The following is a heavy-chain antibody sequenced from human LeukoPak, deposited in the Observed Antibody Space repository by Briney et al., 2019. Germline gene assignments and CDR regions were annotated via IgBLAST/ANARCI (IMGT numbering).Heavy chain of an antibody. J-gene: IGHJ5*02. V-gene: IGHV4-31*03. CDR2: IYYSGST. CDR3: ARQGDFWSGYYHNPWFDP. D-gene: IGHD3-3*01. CDR1: GGSISSGGYY. Sequence: NASETLSLTCTVSGGSISSGGYYWSWTRQHPGKGLEWIGDIYYSGSTYYNPSLKSRVTISVDTSKNQFSLKLSSVTAADTAVYYCARQGDFWSGYYHNPWFDPWGQGTLVTVSS.